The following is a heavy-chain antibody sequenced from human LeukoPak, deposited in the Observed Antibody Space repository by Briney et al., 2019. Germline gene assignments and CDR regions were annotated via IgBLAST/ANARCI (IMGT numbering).Heavy chain of an antibody. Sequence: SETLSLTCAVYGGSFSGYYGSWIRQPPGKGLEWIGEINHSGSTNYNPSLKSRVTISVDTSKNQFSLKLSSVTAADTAVYYCASTITGTYYYYGMDVWGQGTTVTVSS. V-gene: IGHV4-34*01. D-gene: IGHD1-7*01. J-gene: IGHJ6*02. CDR3: ASTITGTYYYYGMDV. CDR2: INHSGST. CDR1: GGSFSGYY.